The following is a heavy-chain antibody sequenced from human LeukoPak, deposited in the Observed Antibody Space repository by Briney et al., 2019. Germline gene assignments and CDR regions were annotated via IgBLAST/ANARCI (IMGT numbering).Heavy chain of an antibody. V-gene: IGHV3-48*01. D-gene: IGHD1-14*01. CDR3: ARGSTGDYLDY. J-gene: IGHJ4*02. CDR1: GFTFSNYN. CDR2: ISSSSSTI. Sequence: GGSLRLSCAASGFTFSNYNINWVRQAPGKGLEWVSYISSSSSTIYYADSVKGRFTISRDNAKNSLYLQMNSLRAEDTAVYYCARGSTGDYLDYWGQGPWSPSPQ.